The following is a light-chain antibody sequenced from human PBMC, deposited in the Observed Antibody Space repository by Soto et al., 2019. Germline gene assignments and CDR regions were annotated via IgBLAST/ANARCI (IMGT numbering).Light chain of an antibody. CDR1: SSDVGGYNY. Sequence: QSVLTQPASVSGSPGQSITISCTGTSSDVGGYNYVSWYQQHPGKAPKLMIYEVSNRPSGVSHRFSGSKSGNTASLTISGLQAEDDDDYYCSSYTSSSTLVFGTGTKLTGL. V-gene: IGLV2-14*01. J-gene: IGLJ1*01. CDR3: SSYTSSSTLV. CDR2: EVS.